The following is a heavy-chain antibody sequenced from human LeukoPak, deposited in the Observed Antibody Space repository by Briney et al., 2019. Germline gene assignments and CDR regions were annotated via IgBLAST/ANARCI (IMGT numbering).Heavy chain of an antibody. CDR1: GGTFSSYA. Sequence: SVKVSCKASGGTFSSYAISWVRQAPGQGLEWMGGIIPIFGTANYAQKFQGRVTITTDESTSTAYMELSSLRSEDTAVYYCARDLSLSGLAGKGHFDYWGQGTMVTVSS. CDR2: IIPIFGTA. J-gene: IGHJ4*03. CDR3: ARDLSLSGLAGKGHFDY. V-gene: IGHV1-69*05. D-gene: IGHD1-14*01.